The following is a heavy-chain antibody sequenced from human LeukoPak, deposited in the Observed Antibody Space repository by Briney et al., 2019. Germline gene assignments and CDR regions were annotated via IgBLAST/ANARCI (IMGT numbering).Heavy chain of an antibody. Sequence: GGSLRPSCAASGFTFSSYWMSWVRQAPGKGLEWVANIKQDGSEKYYVDSVKDRFTISRDNAKNSLYLQMNSLRAEDTAVYYCARDHCSSTSCYTNYYYMDVWGKGTTVTVSS. CDR3: ARDHCSSTSCYTNYYYMDV. CDR1: GFTFSSYW. J-gene: IGHJ6*03. CDR2: IKQDGSEK. D-gene: IGHD2-2*02. V-gene: IGHV3-7*01.